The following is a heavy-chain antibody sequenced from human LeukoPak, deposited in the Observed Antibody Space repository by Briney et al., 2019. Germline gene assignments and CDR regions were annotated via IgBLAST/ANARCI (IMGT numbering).Heavy chain of an antibody. V-gene: IGHV1-69*06. Sequence: SVKVSCKASGGTFSSYAINWVRQAPGQGLEWMGGIIPIFGTSNYAQKFQGRVTITADKSTSTAYMELNSLRSGDTAMYYCARGLSAAGEAPWGQGTLVTVSS. D-gene: IGHD6-19*01. J-gene: IGHJ5*02. CDR1: GGTFSSYA. CDR2: IIPIFGTS. CDR3: ARGLSAAGEAP.